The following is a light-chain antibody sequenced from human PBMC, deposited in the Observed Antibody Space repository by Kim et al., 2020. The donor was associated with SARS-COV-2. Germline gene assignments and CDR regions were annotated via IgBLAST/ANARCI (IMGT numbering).Light chain of an antibody. J-gene: IGLJ2*01. CDR1: SLRNYY. CDR3: QSRDSGGKVV. CDR2: GRN. Sequence: SELTQDPVVSVALGQTVRITCQGDSLRNYYATWYQQKPRQAPVLVIYGRNNRPSGIPDRFSGSASGNTASLTISGTQAEDEADFYCQSRDSGGKVVFGGGTQLTVL. V-gene: IGLV3-19*01.